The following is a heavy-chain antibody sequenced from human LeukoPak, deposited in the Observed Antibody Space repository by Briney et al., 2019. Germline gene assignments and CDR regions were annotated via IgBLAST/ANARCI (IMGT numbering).Heavy chain of an antibody. V-gene: IGHV4-59*08. J-gene: IGHJ4*02. D-gene: IGHD3-16*01. Sequence: ASETLSLTCTVSGGSISSYYWSWIRQPPGKGLEWIGYIYYSGSTNYNPSLKSRVAISVDTSKNQFSLKLSSVTAADTAVYYCARLRLGDFDYWGQGTLVTVSS. CDR2: IYYSGST. CDR1: GGSISSYY. CDR3: ARLRLGDFDY.